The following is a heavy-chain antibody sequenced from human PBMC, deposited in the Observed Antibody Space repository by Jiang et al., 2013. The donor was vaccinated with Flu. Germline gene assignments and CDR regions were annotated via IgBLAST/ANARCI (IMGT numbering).Heavy chain of an antibody. CDR3: ARGIRSGRSTWFDP. V-gene: IGHV4-39*01. CDR2: IYYSGSM. CDR1: GDSIGSSRYY. J-gene: IGHJ5*02. D-gene: IGHD3-10*01. Sequence: LLKPSETLSLTCTVSGDSIGSSRYYWGWIRQPPGKGLEWIGSIYYSGSMFHKPSLKSRVTMSVDTSKNQFSLKLSSVTAADTVVYYCARGIRSGRSTWFDPWGQG.